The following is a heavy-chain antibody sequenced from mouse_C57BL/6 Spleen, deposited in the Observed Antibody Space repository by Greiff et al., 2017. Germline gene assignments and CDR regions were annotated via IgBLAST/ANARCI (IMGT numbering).Heavy chain of an antibody. CDR1: GYTFTSYG. Sequence: QVQLKESGAELARPGASVKLSCKASGYTFTSYGISWVKQRTGQGLEWIGEIYPRSGNTYYNEKFKGKATLTADKSSSTAYMELRSLTSEDSAVYFCAREGSYGSWFADWGQGTLVTGSA. D-gene: IGHD1-1*01. V-gene: IGHV1-81*01. J-gene: IGHJ3*01. CDR2: IYPRSGNT. CDR3: AREGSYGSWFAD.